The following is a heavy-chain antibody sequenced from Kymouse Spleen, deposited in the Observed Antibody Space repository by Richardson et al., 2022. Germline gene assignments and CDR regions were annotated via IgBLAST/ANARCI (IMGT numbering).Heavy chain of an antibody. J-gene: IGHJ4*02. D-gene: IGHD3-9*01. Sequence: QLQLQESGPGLVKPSETLSLTCTVSGGSISSSSYYWGWIRQPPGKGLEWIGSIYYSGSTYYNPSLKSRVTISVDTSKNQFSLKLSSVTAADTAVYYCASAPYDILTGYYFDYWGQGTLVTVSS. V-gene: IGHV4-39*01. CDR2: IYYSGST. CDR3: ASAPYDILTGYYFDY. CDR1: GGSISSSSYY.